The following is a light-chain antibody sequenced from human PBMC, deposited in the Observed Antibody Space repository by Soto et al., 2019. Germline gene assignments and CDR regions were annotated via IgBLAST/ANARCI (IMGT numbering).Light chain of an antibody. V-gene: IGKV1-5*01. Sequence: DIEMTQSPSALSAAEGTRVSLSCSASQSISSWLAWYQQRPGKAPKLLIYDASSMESGVPSRFTGSGSGTEFTLTISSLQPDDFATYYCQQYTSYPWTFGQGTKVDIK. J-gene: IGKJ1*01. CDR2: DAS. CDR1: QSISSW. CDR3: QQYTSYPWT.